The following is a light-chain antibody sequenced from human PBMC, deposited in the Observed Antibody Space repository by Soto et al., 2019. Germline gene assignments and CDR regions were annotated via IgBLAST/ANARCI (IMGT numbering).Light chain of an antibody. J-gene: IGKJ2*01. CDR1: QSVSSNY. CDR2: GAS. V-gene: IGKV3-20*01. Sequence: EIVLTQSPGTLSLSPGERATLSCRASQSVSSNYLAWYQQKPGQAPRLLIYGASSRATGIPDRFSGSGSGTDFTVTISRLEREDFAVYYCQQYVSSPYTFGQGTKLEI. CDR3: QQYVSSPYT.